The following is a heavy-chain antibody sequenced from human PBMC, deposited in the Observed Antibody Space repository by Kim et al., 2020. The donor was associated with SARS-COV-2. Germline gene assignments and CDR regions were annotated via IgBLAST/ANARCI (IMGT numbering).Heavy chain of an antibody. D-gene: IGHD1-26*01. CDR2: LSASGGSK. Sequence: WGSLRLSCAASQFTFNSYDMNWVRQAPGKGLEWVSYLSASGGSKYYADSVMGRSTISRDDAKKSLYLQMNSLIAEDTAIYYCAREGGGWGHFDYCGWGT. V-gene: IGHV3-48*03. CDR3: AREGGGWGHFDY. J-gene: IGHJ4*02. CDR1: QFTFNSYD.